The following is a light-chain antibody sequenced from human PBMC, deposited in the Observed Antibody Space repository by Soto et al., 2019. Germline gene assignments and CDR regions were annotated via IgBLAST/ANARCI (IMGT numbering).Light chain of an antibody. CDR2: DDS. J-gene: IGKJ4*02. V-gene: IGKV1-13*02. CDR1: QGISSA. Sequence: AILLNPSPSSLSASVGDRVTITCRASQGISSALAWYQQKPGKAPELLIYDDSSLESGDPSRFSASGAGTDFNLTISSMQPEDFATKYCQQFNSYLLTFGGGTKVEIK. CDR3: QQFNSYLLT.